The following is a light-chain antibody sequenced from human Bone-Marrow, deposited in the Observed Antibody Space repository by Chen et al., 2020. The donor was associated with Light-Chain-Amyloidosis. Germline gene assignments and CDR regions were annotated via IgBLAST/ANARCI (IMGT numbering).Light chain of an antibody. CDR3: SSYTITNTLV. V-gene: IGLV2-14*01. J-gene: IGLJ1*01. CDR1: SSDVGGDNH. CDR2: EVT. Sequence: QSALTQPASVSGSPGQSITISCTGTSSDVGGDNHVSWYQQHPDKAPKLMIYEVTNRPSWVPDRFSGSKSDNPASLTISGLQTEAEADYFCSSYTITNTLVFGSGPRVTVL.